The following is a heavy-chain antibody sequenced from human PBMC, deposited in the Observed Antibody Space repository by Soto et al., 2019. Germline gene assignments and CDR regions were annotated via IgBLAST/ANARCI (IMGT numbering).Heavy chain of an antibody. CDR2: INSGGSST. Sequence: EVQLVESGGGLVQPGGSLRLSCAASGFTFSSHWMHWVRQAPGQGLVWVSRINSGGSSTDYAESVRGRFTISRDNAKNTLYLQMHSLRAEDTAVYYCTSLLQRTITGKPIYYWGQGALVTVSS. J-gene: IGHJ4*02. V-gene: IGHV3-74*01. D-gene: IGHD1-1*01. CDR1: GFTFSSHW. CDR3: TSLLQRTITGKPIYY.